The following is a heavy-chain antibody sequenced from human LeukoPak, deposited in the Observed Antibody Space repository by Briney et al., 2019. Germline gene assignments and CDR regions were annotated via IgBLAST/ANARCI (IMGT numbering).Heavy chain of an antibody. CDR1: GGSISSSSYY. D-gene: IGHD3-22*01. Sequence: SETLSLTCTVSGGSISSSSYYWGWIRQPPGKGLEWIGSIYYSGSTYYNPFLKSRVTISVDTSKNQFSLKLSSVTAADTAVYYCARPQQSDSSGYYTDAFDIWGQGTMVTVSS. CDR3: ARPQQSDSSGYYTDAFDI. J-gene: IGHJ3*02. CDR2: IYYSGST. V-gene: IGHV4-39*01.